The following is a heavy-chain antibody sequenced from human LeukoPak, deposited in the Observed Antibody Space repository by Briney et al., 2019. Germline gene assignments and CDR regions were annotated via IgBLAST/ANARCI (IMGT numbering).Heavy chain of an antibody. CDR1: GYSISSGYY. V-gene: IGHV4-38-2*02. D-gene: IGHD6-6*01. CDR2: IYHSGST. CDR3: ARDTDSSSSPYNWFDP. Sequence: SETLSLTCTVSGYSISSGYYWGWIRQPPGKGLEWIGIIYHSGSTYYNPSLKSRVTISVDTSKNQFSLNLSSVTAADTAVYYCARDTDSSSSPYNWFDPWGQGSLVTVSS. J-gene: IGHJ5*02.